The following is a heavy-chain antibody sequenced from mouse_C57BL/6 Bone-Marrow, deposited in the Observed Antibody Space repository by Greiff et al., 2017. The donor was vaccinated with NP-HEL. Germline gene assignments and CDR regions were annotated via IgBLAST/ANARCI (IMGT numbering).Heavy chain of an antibody. D-gene: IGHD1-1*01. Sequence: VQLKESGGDLVKPGGSLKLSCAASGFTFSSYGMSWVRQTPDKRLEWVATISSGGSYTYYPDNVKGRFTFSRDNAKNTLYLQMSSLKSEDTAMXYCARGRGTVVALDYWGQGTTLTVSS. V-gene: IGHV5-6*01. J-gene: IGHJ2*01. CDR3: ARGRGTVVALDY. CDR1: GFTFSSYG. CDR2: ISSGGSYT.